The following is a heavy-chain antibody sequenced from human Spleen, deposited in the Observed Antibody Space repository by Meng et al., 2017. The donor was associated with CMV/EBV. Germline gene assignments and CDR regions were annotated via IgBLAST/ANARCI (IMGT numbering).Heavy chain of an antibody. CDR1: GFTFSSYS. Sequence: GESLKISCAASGFTFSSYSMNWVRQAPGKGLEWVSSISSSSSYIYYADSVKGRFTISRDNAKNSLYLQMNSLRAEDTAVYYCARRADNLGIYYYYGMDVWGQGTTVTVSS. V-gene: IGHV3-21*01. CDR3: ARRADNLGIYYYYGMDV. D-gene: IGHD1-1*01. J-gene: IGHJ6*02. CDR2: ISSSSSYI.